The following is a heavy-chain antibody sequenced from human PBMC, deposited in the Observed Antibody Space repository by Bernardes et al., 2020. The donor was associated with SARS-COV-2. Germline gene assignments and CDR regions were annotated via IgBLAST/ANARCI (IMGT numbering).Heavy chain of an antibody. J-gene: IGHJ6*02. CDR1: GFTFSSYG. Sequence: GGSLRLSCAASGFTFSSYGMHWVRQAPGKGLEWVAVIWYDGSNKYYADSVKGRFTISRDNSKNTLYLQMNILRAEDTAVYYCAREAYYGSGTYGMDVWGQGTTVTVSS. CDR2: IWYDGSNK. D-gene: IGHD3-10*01. V-gene: IGHV3-33*01. CDR3: AREAYYGSGTYGMDV.